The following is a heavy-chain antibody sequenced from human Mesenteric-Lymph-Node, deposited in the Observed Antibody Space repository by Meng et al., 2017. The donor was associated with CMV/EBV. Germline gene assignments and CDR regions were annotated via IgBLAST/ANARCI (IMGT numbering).Heavy chain of an antibody. D-gene: IGHD6-19*01. CDR1: GFTFRDHY. J-gene: IGHJ4*02. V-gene: IGHV3-11*04. CDR3: ARDWGIAVAGGFDY. CDR2: ISGSGATI. Sequence: GGSLRLSCAASGFTFRDHYMSWIRQAPGKGLEWVSYISGSGATIYYADSVKGRFTISRDNAKNSMYLQMNSLRAEDTAVYYCARDWGIAVAGGFDYWGQGTLVTVSS.